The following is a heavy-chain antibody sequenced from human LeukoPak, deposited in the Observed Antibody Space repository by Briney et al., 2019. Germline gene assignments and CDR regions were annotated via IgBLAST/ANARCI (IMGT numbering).Heavy chain of an antibody. V-gene: IGHV3-48*02. CDR1: GFIFSDYS. CDR3: ARDETGVGSGGIDF. Sequence: GGSLRLSWAASGFIFSDYSMNWVRQTPGKGLEWVAYISSGGSTIYYADSVRGRFTISRDSARNSLYLQMNSLGDEDTAVYYCARDETGVGSGGIDFWGQGTLVTVSS. D-gene: IGHD2-8*02. CDR2: ISSGGSTI. J-gene: IGHJ4*02.